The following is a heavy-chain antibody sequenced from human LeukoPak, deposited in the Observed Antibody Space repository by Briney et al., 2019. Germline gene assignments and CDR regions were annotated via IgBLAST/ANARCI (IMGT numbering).Heavy chain of an antibody. J-gene: IGHJ4*02. CDR3: AREWDSGSDY. CDR1: GYTFTGYY. CDR2: INPNSGGT. Sequence: GASVKVSCKASGYTFTGYYMHWVRQAPGQGLEWMGWINPNSGGTNYAQKFQGRVTMTGDTSISTAYMELSGLRSDDTAVYYCAREWDSGSDYWGQGTLVTVSS. V-gene: IGHV1-2*02. D-gene: IGHD1-26*01.